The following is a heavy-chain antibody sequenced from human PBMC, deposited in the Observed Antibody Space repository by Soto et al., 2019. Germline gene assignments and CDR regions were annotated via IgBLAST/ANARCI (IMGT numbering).Heavy chain of an antibody. CDR2: IDPSDSYP. D-gene: IGHD6-13*01. J-gene: IGHJ6*02. Sequence: PGESLKISCKSSGYSFSSYWISWVRQMPGKGLEWMGRIDPSDSYPNYSPSFQGHVTISVDKSISTAYLQWSSLKASDTATYYCASPSIADQYYYGTDVWGQGTTVTVSS. CDR1: GYSFSSYW. CDR3: ASPSIADQYYYGTDV. V-gene: IGHV5-10-1*01.